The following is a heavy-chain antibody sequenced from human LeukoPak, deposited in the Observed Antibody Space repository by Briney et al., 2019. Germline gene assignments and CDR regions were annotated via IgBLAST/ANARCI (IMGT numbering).Heavy chain of an antibody. J-gene: IGHJ6*03. CDR1: GFTFSSYG. V-gene: IGHV3-30*02. CDR2: IRYDGSNK. CDR3: AKVLLAARYYYYYYMDV. D-gene: IGHD2-15*01. Sequence: GGSLRLSCAASGFTFSSYGMHWVRQAPGKGLEWVACIRYDGSNKYYADSVNGRFTISRDNSKNTLYLQMNSLRAEDTAVYYCAKVLLAARYYYYYYMDVWGKGTTVTVSS.